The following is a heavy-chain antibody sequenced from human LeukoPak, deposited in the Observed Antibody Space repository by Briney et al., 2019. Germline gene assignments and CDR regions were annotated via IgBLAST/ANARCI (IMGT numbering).Heavy chain of an antibody. J-gene: IGHJ4*02. V-gene: IGHV3-30*04. Sequence: GSLSLSCAASGFSFSSYAMHWVRPAPGKGLEWVAAISFDGSNEYYVDSVKGRFTISRDNSKNTLYLQLKSLRSEDTATYYCARNPSDPRYSFFFYWGQGTLVTVSS. D-gene: IGHD5-18*01. CDR2: ISFDGSNE. CDR3: ARNPSDPRYSFFFY. CDR1: GFSFSSYA.